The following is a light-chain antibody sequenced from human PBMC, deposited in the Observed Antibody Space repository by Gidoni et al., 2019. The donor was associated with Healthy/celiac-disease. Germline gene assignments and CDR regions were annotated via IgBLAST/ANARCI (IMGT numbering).Light chain of an antibody. J-gene: IGKJ4*01. CDR1: QSVSSY. CDR2: DAS. V-gene: IGKV3-11*01. Sequence: EIVLTQSPATLSLSPGERATLSCRASQSVSSYLAWYQQKPGQDPRLLIYDASNRATGIPARFSGSGYGTDFTLTISSLEPEDFAVYYCQQRSNWPPLTFGGGTKVEIK. CDR3: QQRSNWPPLT.